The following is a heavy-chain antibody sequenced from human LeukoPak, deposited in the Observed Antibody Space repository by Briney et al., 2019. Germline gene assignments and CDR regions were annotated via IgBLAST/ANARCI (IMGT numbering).Heavy chain of an antibody. CDR2: IICNGGGT. CDR1: GLTFSSYA. CDR3: AKSFGYSRSWFDN. Sequence: GGSLRLSCAASGLTFSSYAMSWVRQPPREELEWVSGIICNGGGTYYADSVKGRFTISRDNSKNTLYLQMNSLRVGDTAVYYCAKSFGYSRSWFDNWGQGTLVTVSS. J-gene: IGHJ4*02. V-gene: IGHV3-23*01. D-gene: IGHD6-13*01.